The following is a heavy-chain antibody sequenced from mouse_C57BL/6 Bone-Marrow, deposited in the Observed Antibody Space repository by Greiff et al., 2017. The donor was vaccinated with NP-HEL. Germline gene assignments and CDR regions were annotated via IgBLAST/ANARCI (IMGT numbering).Heavy chain of an antibody. CDR2: IDPSDSST. J-gene: IGHJ2*01. V-gene: IGHV1-50*01. CDR1: GYTFTSYW. D-gene: IGHD1-1*01. Sequence: QVQLQQSGAELVKPGASVKLSCKASGYTFTSYWMQWVKQRPGQGLEWIGEIDPSDSSTNYNQKFTGKATLTVDTSSSTADMQLSSLTSEDSAVYYCAREYYGSFDYWGQGTTLTVSS. CDR3: AREYYGSFDY.